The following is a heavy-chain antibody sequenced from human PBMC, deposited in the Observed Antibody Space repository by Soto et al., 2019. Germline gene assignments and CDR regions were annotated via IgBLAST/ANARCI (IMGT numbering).Heavy chain of an antibody. CDR2: INHSGNT. V-gene: IGHV4-34*01. CDR3: ARHHVRGRTIAGAAEF. CDR1: GKSLSGYY. J-gene: IGHJ4*02. D-gene: IGHD1-26*01. Sequence: QVQLQQWGAGLLKPSETLSLTCAVYGKSLSGYYWSCIRQPPGKSLEWIGEINHSGNTNYNPSLKRRVTISVDTYKNQLVLNLSSVTAADTAMYYCARHHVRGRTIAGAAEFWGQGTLVTVSS.